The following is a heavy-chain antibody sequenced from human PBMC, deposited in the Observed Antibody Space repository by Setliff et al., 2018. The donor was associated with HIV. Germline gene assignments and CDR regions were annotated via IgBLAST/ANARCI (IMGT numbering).Heavy chain of an antibody. D-gene: IGHD3-3*01. CDR1: GGSFSGYY. CDR3: ARRSDFWSEGDAFDI. CDR2: INHSGST. V-gene: IGHV4-34*01. Sequence: SETLSLTCAVYGGSFSGYYWSWIRQPPGKGLEWIGEINHSGSTNYNPSRKSRVTISVDTSKNKFSLKLSSVTAADTAVYYCARRSDFWSEGDAFDIWGQGTMVTVSS. J-gene: IGHJ3*02.